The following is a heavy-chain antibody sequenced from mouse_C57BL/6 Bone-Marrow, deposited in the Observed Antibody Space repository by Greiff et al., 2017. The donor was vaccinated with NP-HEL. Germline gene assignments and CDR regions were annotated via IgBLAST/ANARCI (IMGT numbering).Heavy chain of an antibody. CDR1: GYTFTSYG. J-gene: IGHJ3*01. D-gene: IGHD1-1*01. CDR3: ARPDYYGSSYDLTSFAY. Sequence: VQLQQSGAELARPGASVKLSCKASGYTFTSYGISWVKQRTGQGLEWIGEIYPRSGNTYYNEKFKGKATLTADKSSSTAYMELRSLTSEDSAVYFCARPDYYGSSYDLTSFAYWGQGTLVTVSA. V-gene: IGHV1-81*01. CDR2: IYPRSGNT.